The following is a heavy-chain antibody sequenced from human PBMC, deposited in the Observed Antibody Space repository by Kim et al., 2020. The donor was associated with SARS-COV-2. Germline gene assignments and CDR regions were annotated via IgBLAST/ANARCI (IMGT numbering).Heavy chain of an antibody. Sequence: GGSLRLSCAASGFTFSSYAMSWVRQAPGKGLEWVSAISGSGGSTYYADSVKGRFTISRDNSKNTLYLQMNSLRAEDTAVYYCAKDLPAYSGWLNYGMDVWGQGTTVTVSS. V-gene: IGHV3-23*01. CDR1: GFTFSSYA. CDR2: ISGSGGST. CDR3: AKDLPAYSGWLNYGMDV. D-gene: IGHD6-19*01. J-gene: IGHJ6*02.